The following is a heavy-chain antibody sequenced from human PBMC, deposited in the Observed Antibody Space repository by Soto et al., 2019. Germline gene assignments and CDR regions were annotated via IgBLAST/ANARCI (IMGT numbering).Heavy chain of an antibody. Sequence: ASVKVSCKASGYTFTSYGISWVRQAPGQGLEWMGWISAYNGNTNYAQKLQGRVTMTTDTSTSTAYMELRSLRSDDTAVYYCARGITMVRGKPYGMDVWGQGTTVTVSS. CDR3: ARGITMVRGKPYGMDV. V-gene: IGHV1-18*01. CDR1: GYTFTSYG. D-gene: IGHD3-10*01. J-gene: IGHJ6*02. CDR2: ISAYNGNT.